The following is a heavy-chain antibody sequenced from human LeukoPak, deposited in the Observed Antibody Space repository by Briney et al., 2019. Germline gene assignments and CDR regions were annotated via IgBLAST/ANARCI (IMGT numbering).Heavy chain of an antibody. Sequence: SQTLSLTCTVSGGSISSGSYYWNWIRQPAGKGLEWIGRIYSSGSTNYNPSLKIRVTMSVDTSKNQFSLKLSSVTAADTAMYYWARYCSGSSCDSWGYYFDYWGQGTLVTVSS. CDR3: ARYCSGSSCDSWGYYFDY. V-gene: IGHV4-61*02. CDR1: GGSISSGSYY. CDR2: IYSSGST. J-gene: IGHJ4*02. D-gene: IGHD2-15*01.